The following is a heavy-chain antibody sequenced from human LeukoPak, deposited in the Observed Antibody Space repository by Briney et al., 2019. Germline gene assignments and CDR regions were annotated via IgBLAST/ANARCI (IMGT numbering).Heavy chain of an antibody. Sequence: SETLSLTCTVSGDSISSSSYYWGWIRQPPGKGLEWLGSLYYSGSTYYNPSLKSRVTISVDTSKNQFSLKLSSVTAADTAVYYCASIGYSGPNWFDPWGQGTLVTVSS. V-gene: IGHV4-39*01. J-gene: IGHJ5*02. D-gene: IGHD6-13*01. CDR1: GDSISSSSYY. CDR2: LYYSGST. CDR3: ASIGYSGPNWFDP.